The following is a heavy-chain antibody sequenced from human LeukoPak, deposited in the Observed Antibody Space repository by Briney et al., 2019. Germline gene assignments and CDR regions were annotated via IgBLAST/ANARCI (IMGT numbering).Heavy chain of an antibody. D-gene: IGHD3-3*01. CDR3: ARDSLEWLSFDY. CDR1: GYTFTGYY. V-gene: IGHV1-2*06. Sequence: ASVKVSCKASGYTFTGYYMHWVRQAPGQGLEWMGRINPNSGGTNYAQKFQGRATMTRDTSISTAYMELSRLRSDDTAVYYCARDSLEWLSFDYWGQGTLVTVSS. CDR2: INPNSGGT. J-gene: IGHJ4*02.